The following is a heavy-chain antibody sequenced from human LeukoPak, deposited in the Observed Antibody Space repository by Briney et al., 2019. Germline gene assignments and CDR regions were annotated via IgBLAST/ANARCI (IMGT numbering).Heavy chain of an antibody. D-gene: IGHD6-19*01. CDR3: AKVGSSGWYSEFDY. CDR1: GFTFRSYA. V-gene: IGHV3-23*01. CDR2: ILGSGAST. Sequence: GGSLRLSCAASGFTFRSYAMSWVRQAPGKGLEWVSAILGSGASTYYADSVKGRFTVSRDNSKNTLYLQMNSLRAEDTAVYYCAKVGSSGWYSEFDYWGQGTLVTVSS. J-gene: IGHJ4*02.